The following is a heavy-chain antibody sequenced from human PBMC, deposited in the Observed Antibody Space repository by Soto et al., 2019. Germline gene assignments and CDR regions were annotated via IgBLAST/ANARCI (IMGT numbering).Heavy chain of an antibody. Sequence: SETLSLTCTVSGGSISSGDYYWSWIRQPPGKGLEWIGYIYYSGSTYYNPSLKSQVTISVDTSKNQFSLKLSSVTAADTAVYYCARVPVVPAALIYYGMDVWGQGTTVTVSS. V-gene: IGHV4-30-4*01. CDR1: GGSISSGDYY. D-gene: IGHD2-2*01. CDR2: IYYSGST. CDR3: ARVPVVPAALIYYGMDV. J-gene: IGHJ6*02.